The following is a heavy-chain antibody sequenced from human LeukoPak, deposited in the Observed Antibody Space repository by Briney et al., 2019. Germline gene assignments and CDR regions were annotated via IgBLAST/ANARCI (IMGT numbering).Heavy chain of an antibody. CDR3: AKDLRAVAGRGPFDY. V-gene: IGHV3-23*01. J-gene: IGHJ4*02. CDR2: VNGSGDTT. CDR1: GFIFSNYA. D-gene: IGHD6-19*01. Sequence: GGSLRLSCAASGFIFSNYAMSWVRQAPGKGPEWVSAVNGSGDTTYYADSVRGRFTISRDNSKNTMYLEMNSLRAEDTAVYYCAKDLRAVAGRGPFDYWGQGTLVTVSS.